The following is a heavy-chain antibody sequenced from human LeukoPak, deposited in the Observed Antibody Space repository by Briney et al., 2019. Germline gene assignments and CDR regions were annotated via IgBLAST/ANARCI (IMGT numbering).Heavy chain of an antibody. Sequence: GESLQTSFTGSGYSFTRYWIGRVRPVPGKGLGWMGIIYPGDSDTRYSPSFQGQVNISADKSISTAYLQWSSLKASDTAMYYCARLSLGSFNFDYWGQGTLVTVSS. D-gene: IGHD3-10*01. CDR3: ARLSLGSFNFDY. CDR1: GYSFTRYW. J-gene: IGHJ4*02. V-gene: IGHV5-51*01. CDR2: IYPGDSDT.